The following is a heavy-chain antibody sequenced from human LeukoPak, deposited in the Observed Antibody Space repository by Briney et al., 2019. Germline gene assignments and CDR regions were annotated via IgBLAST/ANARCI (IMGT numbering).Heavy chain of an antibody. D-gene: IGHD2-15*01. Sequence: SEXLSLTCTVSGGSISSSSYYWGWIRQPPGTGLEYIGSIYYSGSTYYNPSLKSRVTISVDTSKNQFSLKLSSVTAADTAVYYCARRGGYCSGVSCLSWFDPWGQGTLVTVSS. J-gene: IGHJ5*02. V-gene: IGHV4-39*01. CDR3: ARRGGYCSGVSCLSWFDP. CDR1: GGSISSSSYY. CDR2: IYYSGST.